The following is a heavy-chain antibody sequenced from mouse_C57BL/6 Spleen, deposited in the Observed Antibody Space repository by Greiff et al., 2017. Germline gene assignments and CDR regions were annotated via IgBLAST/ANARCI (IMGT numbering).Heavy chain of an antibody. CDR2: IDPSDSET. Sequence: QVQLQQPGAELVRPGSSVKLSCKASGYTFTSYWMHWVKQRPIQGLEWIGNIDPSDSETHYNQKFKDKATLTVDKSSSTAYMQFSSLTSEDSAVYYCARSTMIKRYFDVWGTGTTVTVSS. D-gene: IGHD2-4*01. CDR3: ARSTMIKRYFDV. CDR1: GYTFTSYW. V-gene: IGHV1-52*01. J-gene: IGHJ1*03.